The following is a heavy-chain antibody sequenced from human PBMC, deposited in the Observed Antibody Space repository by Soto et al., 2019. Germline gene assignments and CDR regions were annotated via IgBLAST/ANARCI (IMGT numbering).Heavy chain of an antibody. D-gene: IGHD3-3*01. Sequence: SETLSLTCTVSGGSISSCYWSWIRQPPGKGLEWIGYIYYSGSTNYNPSLKSRVTISVDTSKNQFSLKLSSVTAADTAVYYCARDQPYYDFWSGYYGGYYYYYGMDVWGQGTTVTVSS. V-gene: IGHV4-59*01. CDR2: IYYSGST. CDR1: GGSISSCY. CDR3: ARDQPYYDFWSGYYGGYYYYYGMDV. J-gene: IGHJ6*02.